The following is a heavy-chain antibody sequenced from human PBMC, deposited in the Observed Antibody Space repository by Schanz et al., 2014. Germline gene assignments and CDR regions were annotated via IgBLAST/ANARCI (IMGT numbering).Heavy chain of an antibody. V-gene: IGHV3-30*09. Sequence: VQLVESGGGLVQPGGSLRLSCAASRFTFSSYTMHWVRQAPGKGLEWVALISYDGSNKYYADSVKGRFAISRENSKNTMFLQMSSLRPEDTAVYYCATGRAASNFGSEYFLYWGQGTLVTVSS. CDR1: RFTFSSYT. J-gene: IGHJ1*01. D-gene: IGHD6-13*01. CDR3: ATGRAASNFGSEYFLY. CDR2: ISYDGSNK.